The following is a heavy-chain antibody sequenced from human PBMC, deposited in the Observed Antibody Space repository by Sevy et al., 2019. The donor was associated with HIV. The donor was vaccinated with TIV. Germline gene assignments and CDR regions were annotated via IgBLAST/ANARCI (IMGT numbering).Heavy chain of an antibody. CDR1: GGTFSSYA. D-gene: IGHD6-6*01. V-gene: IGHV1-69*13. J-gene: IGHJ6*02. CDR2: IIPIFGTA. CDR3: ARGGGPYSSSSWIGIGQPNPDHYDYYYYGMDV. Sequence: ASVKVSCKASGGTFSSYAISWVRQAPGQGLEWMGGIIPIFGTANYARKFQGRVTITADESTSTAYMELSSLRSEDTAVYYCARGGGPYSSSSWIGIGQPNPDHYDYYYYGMDVWGHGTTVTVSS.